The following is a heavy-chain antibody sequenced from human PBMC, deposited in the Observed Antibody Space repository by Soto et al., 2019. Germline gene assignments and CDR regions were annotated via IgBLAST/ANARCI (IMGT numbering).Heavy chain of an antibody. Sequence: GGSLRLSCGASGFTFSGYAMIWVRQAPGKGLEWVSAISGSGGSTYYADSVKGRFTISRDNSKNTLYLQMNSLRAEDTAVYYCAKDRRYYDSSGYYDYWGQGTLVTVSS. CDR1: GFTFSGYA. J-gene: IGHJ4*02. D-gene: IGHD3-22*01. CDR2: ISGSGGST. V-gene: IGHV3-23*01. CDR3: AKDRRYYDSSGYYDY.